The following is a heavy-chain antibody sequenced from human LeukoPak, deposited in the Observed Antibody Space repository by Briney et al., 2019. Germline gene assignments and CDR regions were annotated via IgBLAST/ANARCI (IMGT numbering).Heavy chain of an antibody. CDR3: AKDRGIVVVPAAIDAFDI. V-gene: IGHV3-30*18. Sequence: PGRSLRLSCAASGFTFSSYGMHWVRQAPGKGLEWVAVISYDGSNKYYADSVKGRFTISRDNSKNTLYLQMNSLRAEDTAVYYCAKDRGIVVVPAAIDAFDIWGQGTMVTVSS. CDR2: ISYDGSNK. CDR1: GFTFSSYG. D-gene: IGHD2-2*01. J-gene: IGHJ3*02.